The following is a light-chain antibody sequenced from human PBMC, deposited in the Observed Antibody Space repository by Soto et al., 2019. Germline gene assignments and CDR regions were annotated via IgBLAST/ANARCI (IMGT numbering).Light chain of an antibody. V-gene: IGLV2-14*01. J-gene: IGLJ2*01. CDR2: DVI. Sequence: QSALTQPASVSGSPGQSITISCTGTSSDVGAYNFVSWYQQYPGKAPKLMIYDVINRPSGVSNRLSGSKSGTTTSPTISGLQAEDAADYYCTSYTSSNTQVFGGGTKVTVL. CDR1: SSDVGAYNF. CDR3: TSYTSSNTQV.